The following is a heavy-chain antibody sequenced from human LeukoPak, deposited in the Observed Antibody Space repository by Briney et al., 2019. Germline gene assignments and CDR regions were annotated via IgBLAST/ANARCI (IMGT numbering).Heavy chain of an antibody. J-gene: IGHJ6*02. CDR2: INPSGGST. D-gene: IGHD2-15*01. CDR1: GYTFTGYY. Sequence: ASVKVSCKASGYTFTGYYMHWVRQAPGQGLEWMGIINPSGGSTSYAQKFQGRVTMTRDTSTSTVYMELSSLRSEDTAVYYCARDPPGYCSGGSCYGSYYYYGMDVWGQGTTVTVSS. CDR3: ARDPPGYCSGGSCYGSYYYYGMDV. V-gene: IGHV1-46*01.